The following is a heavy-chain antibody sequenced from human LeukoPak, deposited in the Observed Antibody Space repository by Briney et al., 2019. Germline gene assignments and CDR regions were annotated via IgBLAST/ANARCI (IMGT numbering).Heavy chain of an antibody. CDR2: INSDGSGT. CDR3: VRGYYMVRGDY. D-gene: IGHD3-10*01. J-gene: IGHJ4*02. CDR1: GFTFNSYW. V-gene: IGHV3-74*01. Sequence: PGGSLRLSCAASGFTFNSYWMHWVRQAPGKGLVWVSRINSDGSGTSDADFVKGRFTISRDNSKNSLYLQMNSLRAEDTAVYYCVRGYYMVRGDYWGQGTLVTVSS.